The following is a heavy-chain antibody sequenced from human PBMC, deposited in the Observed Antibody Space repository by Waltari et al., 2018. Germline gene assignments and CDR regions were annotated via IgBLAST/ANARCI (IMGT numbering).Heavy chain of an antibody. CDR1: GFTVSSNY. J-gene: IGHJ4*02. CDR2: IYSGGSR. Sequence: EVQLVESGGGLIQPGGSLRLSCAASGFTVSSNYMSWVRQAPGKGLEWVSVIYSGGSRYHADSVKGRFTISRDKPKNTLYLQMNSLRAEDTAVYYCARSGGSSWYWASYFDYWGQGTLVTVSS. V-gene: IGHV3-53*01. D-gene: IGHD6-13*01. CDR3: ARSGGSSWYWASYFDY.